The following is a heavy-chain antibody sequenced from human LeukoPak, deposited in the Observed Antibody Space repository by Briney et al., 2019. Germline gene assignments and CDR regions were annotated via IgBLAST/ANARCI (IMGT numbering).Heavy chain of an antibody. CDR1: GFTFRSYG. CDR3: AKSAVTSSLILEDS. D-gene: IGHD3-3*01. CDR2: ISYDGSNK. V-gene: IGHV3-30*18. J-gene: IGHJ4*02. Sequence: GSLRLSCAASGFTFRSYGMHWVRQAPGKWLEWVAVISYDGSNKFYADSVKGRFTISRDNSKNTVYLQMNSLRDEDTAVYYCAKSAVTSSLILEDSWGQGTLVTVSS.